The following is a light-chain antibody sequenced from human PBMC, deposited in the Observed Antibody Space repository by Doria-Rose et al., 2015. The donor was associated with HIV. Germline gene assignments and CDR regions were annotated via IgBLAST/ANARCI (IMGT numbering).Light chain of an antibody. CDR1: QCVKSSY. Sequence: EIVLTQSPGTLSLSPGERATLSCRASQCVKSSYLAWYQQKPCQAPRLFIYDASTRATGIPDRFSGSGSGTDFTLTISRLEPEDVAVYYCQQYGTSRGTFGQGTRLEIK. V-gene: IGKV3-20*01. CDR3: QQYGTSRGT. CDR2: DAS. J-gene: IGKJ5*01.